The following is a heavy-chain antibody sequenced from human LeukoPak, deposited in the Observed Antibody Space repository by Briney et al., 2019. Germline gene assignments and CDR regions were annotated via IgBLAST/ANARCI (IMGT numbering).Heavy chain of an antibody. CDR2: ISGSGGST. Sequence: PGGSLRLSCTASGFTFSSCAMNWVRQAPGKGLEWVSAISGSGGSTYYADSVKGRFTISRDNSKNTLFLQMNSLSAGDTAVYYCAKGPQAAGVFDLDYWGQGTLVTVSS. CDR1: GFTFSSCA. V-gene: IGHV3-23*01. D-gene: IGHD6-13*01. J-gene: IGHJ4*02. CDR3: AKGPQAAGVFDLDY.